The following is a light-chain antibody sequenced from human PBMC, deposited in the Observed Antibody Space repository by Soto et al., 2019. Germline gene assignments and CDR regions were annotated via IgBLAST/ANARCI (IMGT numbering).Light chain of an antibody. CDR1: SSDVGGHNY. V-gene: IGLV2-14*03. CDR2: NVD. Sequence: QSALTQVASVSASPGQSITISCTGTSSDVGGHNYVSWYQQHPGNAPKLMIYNVDYRPSRVSNRFSGSKSGNMASLTISGLHADDEAYYYCSSYADSSTVVFGGGTKVTVL. J-gene: IGLJ2*01. CDR3: SSYADSSTVV.